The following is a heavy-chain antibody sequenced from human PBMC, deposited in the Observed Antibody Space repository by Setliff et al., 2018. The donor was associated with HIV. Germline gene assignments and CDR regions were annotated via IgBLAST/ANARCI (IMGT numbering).Heavy chain of an antibody. CDR1: GYTFTGYF. CDR2: IIPNSAGT. Sequence: ASVKVSCKASGYTFTGYFIHRVRQAPGQGLEWMGRIIPNSAGTNYAQKFQGRVTMTRDTSISTAYMELSRLRSDDTAVYYCATKVYCTNGVCLDAFDIWGQGTMVT. J-gene: IGHJ3*02. CDR3: ATKVYCTNGVCLDAFDI. D-gene: IGHD2-8*01. V-gene: IGHV1-2*06.